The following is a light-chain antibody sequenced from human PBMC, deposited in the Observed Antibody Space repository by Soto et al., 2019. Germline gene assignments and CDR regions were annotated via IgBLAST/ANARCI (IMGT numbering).Light chain of an antibody. V-gene: IGKV1-27*01. Sequence: DIQLTQSPSSLSASVGDRVTITCRASQTIDTYLAWYQQKPGKAPKLLIYATSALQSGVPSRFSGSRSGTDFTLTISSLQPEDVATYYCQKYNSAPPTFGQGTKVYIK. CDR2: ATS. CDR3: QKYNSAPPT. CDR1: QTIDTY. J-gene: IGKJ1*01.